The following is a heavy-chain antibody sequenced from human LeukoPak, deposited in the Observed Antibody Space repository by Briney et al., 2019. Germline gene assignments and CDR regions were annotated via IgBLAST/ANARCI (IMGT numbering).Heavy chain of an antibody. CDR1: GYSFTNYL. CDR3: ARDSGPLDY. CDR2: INTATTET. Sequence: ASVKVSCKTSGYSFTNYLIHWMRQAPGQSLQWMGWINTATTETKYSQNFQGRVTISRDTSATTADMELSSLRSEDTAVYFCARDSGPLDYWGQGTQVTVSS. D-gene: IGHD2-15*01. J-gene: IGHJ4*02. V-gene: IGHV1-3*04.